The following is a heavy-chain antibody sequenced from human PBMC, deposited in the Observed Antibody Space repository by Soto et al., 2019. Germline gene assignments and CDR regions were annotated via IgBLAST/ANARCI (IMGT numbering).Heavy chain of an antibody. Sequence: EVQLVESGGGLVQPGRSLRLSCAASGFTFDDYAMHWVRQAPGKGLEWVSAISGSGGSTYYADSVKGRFTISRDNSKNTLYLQMNSLRADDTAVYYCAKAPYYCSGGSCYSQWGQGTLVTVSS. V-gene: IGHV3-23*04. J-gene: IGHJ4*02. CDR3: AKAPYYCSGGSCYSQ. CDR1: GFTFDDYA. CDR2: ISGSGGST. D-gene: IGHD2-15*01.